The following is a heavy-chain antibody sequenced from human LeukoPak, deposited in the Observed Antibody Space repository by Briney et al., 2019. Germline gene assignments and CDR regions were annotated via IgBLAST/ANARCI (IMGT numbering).Heavy chain of an antibody. D-gene: IGHD2-15*01. Sequence: SETLSLTCTVSGGSISSSTYYWAWVRQPPGKGLEWIASIYYSGTTYYNPSLKSRVTISVDTSKNQFSLKLSSVTAADTAVYYCANGNWYFDLWGRGTLVTVSS. CDR1: GGSISSSTYY. CDR2: IYYSGTT. J-gene: IGHJ2*01. CDR3: ANGNWYFDL. V-gene: IGHV4-39*07.